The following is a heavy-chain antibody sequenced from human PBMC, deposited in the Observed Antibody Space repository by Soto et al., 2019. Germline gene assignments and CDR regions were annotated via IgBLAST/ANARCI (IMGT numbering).Heavy chain of an antibody. J-gene: IGHJ6*02. CDR3: ASSAPGIAVAPYESDYYYGMDV. CDR1: GYTFTSYA. Sequence: ASVKVSCKASGYTFTSYAMHWVRQAPGQRLEWMGWINAGNGNTKYSQKFQGRVTITRDTSASTAYMELSSLRSEDAAVYYCASSAPGIAVAPYESDYYYGMDVWGQGTTVTVSS. CDR2: INAGNGNT. V-gene: IGHV1-3*01. D-gene: IGHD6-19*01.